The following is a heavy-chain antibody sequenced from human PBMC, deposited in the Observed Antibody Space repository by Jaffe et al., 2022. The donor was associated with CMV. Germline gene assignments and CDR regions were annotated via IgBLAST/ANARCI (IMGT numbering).Heavy chain of an antibody. CDR3: RYSSGYYYYLDY. CDR2: ISNSGSM. D-gene: IGHD3-22*01. V-gene: IGHV4-34*02. Sequence: QVQVQQWGAGLLKSSETLSLTCAVSGETFSGYYWSWIRQSPEKGLEWIGEISNSGSMYYSPSLKGRLTISRDTSKDQFSLKLTSVTAADAAVYYCRYSSGYYYYLDYWGQGTPVSVSS. CDR1: GETFSGYY. J-gene: IGHJ4*02.